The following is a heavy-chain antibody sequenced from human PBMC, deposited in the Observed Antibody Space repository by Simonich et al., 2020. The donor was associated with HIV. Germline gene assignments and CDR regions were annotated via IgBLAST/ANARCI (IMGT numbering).Heavy chain of an antibody. D-gene: IGHD4-4*01. J-gene: IGHJ3*02. CDR1: GGSFSGYY. Sequence: QVQLQQWGAGLLKPSATLSLTCAVYGGSFSGYYWSWIRQPPGKGLEWIGEINHSGSTNYNPSLKSRVTISVDTSKNQFSLKLSSVTAADTAVYYCATTINYEDAFDIWGQGTMVTVSS. CDR3: ATTINYEDAFDI. CDR2: INHSGST. V-gene: IGHV4-34*01.